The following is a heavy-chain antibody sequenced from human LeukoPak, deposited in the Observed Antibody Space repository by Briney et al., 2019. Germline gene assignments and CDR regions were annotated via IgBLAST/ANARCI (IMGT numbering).Heavy chain of an antibody. CDR3: ARVCGDLGIESYGMDV. J-gene: IGHJ6*02. D-gene: IGHD7-27*01. V-gene: IGHV4-59*01. Sequence: PSETLSLTCTVSGGSISSYYWSWIRQPPGKGLEWIGYIYYSGSNKYNASLKSRVTISVNTSKNQFSLKRSSVTAADTAVYYCARVCGDLGIESYGMDVWGQGTTVTVSS. CDR1: GGSISSYY. CDR2: IYYSGSN.